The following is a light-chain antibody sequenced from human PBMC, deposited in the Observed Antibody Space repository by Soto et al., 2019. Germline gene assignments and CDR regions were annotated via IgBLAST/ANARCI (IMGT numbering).Light chain of an antibody. CDR3: QQYDNWPQT. Sequence: EIVMTQSPATLSVSPGERATLSCRASQSVRNYLAWYQQKPGQAPRLLIHGASTRATGIPARFSGSGSGTDFTLTISSLQSEDFAVYYCQQYDNWPQTFGQGTKVDVK. V-gene: IGKV3-15*01. CDR1: QSVRNY. CDR2: GAS. J-gene: IGKJ1*01.